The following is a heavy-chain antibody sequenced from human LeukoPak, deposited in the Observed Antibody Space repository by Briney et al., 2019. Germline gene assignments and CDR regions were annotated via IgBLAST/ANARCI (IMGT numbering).Heavy chain of an antibody. CDR3: ARELAYCGGDCYVYFDY. J-gene: IGHJ4*02. V-gene: IGHV4-39*07. Sequence: PSETLSLTCTVSGDSVINGDFYWAWIRQPPGKALEWIGSVYHAGSTYYNPSLKTRVSISVDTSRNQFSLNLKSVTAADTAIYYCARELAYCGGDCYVYFDYWGQGALVPVSP. D-gene: IGHD2-21*02. CDR1: GDSVINGDFY. CDR2: VYHAGST.